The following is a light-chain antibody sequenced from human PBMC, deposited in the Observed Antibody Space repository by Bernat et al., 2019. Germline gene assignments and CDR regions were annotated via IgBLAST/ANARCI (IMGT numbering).Light chain of an antibody. J-gene: IGLJ3*02. CDR1: SSDVGSHNL. CDR2: EVS. Sequence: QSALTQPASVSGSPGQSITISCTGTSSDVGSHNLVSWYQQHPGKAPKLMIYEVSKRPSGVSDRFSGSKSDNTASLTISGLQAEDEADYYCCSYAGSSTFAVFGGGTKLTVL. V-gene: IGLV2-23*02. CDR3: CSYAGSSTFAV.